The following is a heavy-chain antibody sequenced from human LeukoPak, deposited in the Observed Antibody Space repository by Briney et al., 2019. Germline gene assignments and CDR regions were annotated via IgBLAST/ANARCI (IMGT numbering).Heavy chain of an antibody. CDR1: GFTFSSYA. J-gene: IGHJ4*02. CDR2: ISYDGSNK. CDR3: ARPKIPTPYYDFWSGYLAY. V-gene: IGHV3-30-3*01. D-gene: IGHD3-3*01. Sequence: GGSLRLSCAASGFTFSSYAMHWVRQAPGKGLEWVAVISYDGSNKYYADSVKGRFTISRDNSKNTLYLQMNSLRAEDTAVYYCARPKIPTPYYDFWSGYLAYWGQGTLVTVSS.